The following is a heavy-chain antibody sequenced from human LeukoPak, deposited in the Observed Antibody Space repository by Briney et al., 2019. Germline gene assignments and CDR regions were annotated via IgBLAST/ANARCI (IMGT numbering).Heavy chain of an antibody. V-gene: IGHV1-2*02. CDR2: INPNSGGT. D-gene: IGHD3-3*01. CDR1: GYTFTGFY. CDR3: ARGLRFLEWLT. J-gene: IGHJ4*02. Sequence: GASVKVSCKASGYTFTGFYIHWVRQAPGQGLEWMGWINPNSGGTNYAQKFQGRVTLTRDTSISTAYMELSRLRSDDTAIYYCARGLRFLEWLTWGQGTPVTVSS.